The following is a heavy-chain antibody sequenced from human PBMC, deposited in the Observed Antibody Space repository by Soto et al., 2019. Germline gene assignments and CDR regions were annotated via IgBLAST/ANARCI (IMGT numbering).Heavy chain of an antibody. J-gene: IGHJ4*02. Sequence: QVQLQQWGAGLLKPSETLSLTCAVYGGSFSGYYWSWIRQPPGKGLEWIGEINHSGSTNYNPSLKSRVTISVGTSKNQFSLKLNSVTAADTAVYYCASASFYGSGSYSYWGQGTLVTVSS. CDR1: GGSFSGYY. CDR3: ASASFYGSGSYSY. D-gene: IGHD3-10*01. V-gene: IGHV4-34*01. CDR2: INHSGST.